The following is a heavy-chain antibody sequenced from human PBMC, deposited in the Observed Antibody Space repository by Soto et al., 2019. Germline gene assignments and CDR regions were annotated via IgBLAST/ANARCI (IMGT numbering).Heavy chain of an antibody. CDR2: IHSGGAT. CDR1: GASVHSDGFY. CDR3: ARPSSSGWPDAFHM. Sequence: QVRLQESGPRLVTPSETLSLTCTFSGASVHSDGFYWGWIRQSPGKGLAWMATIHSGGATYYNPSFRSRVTISVDTSKNQVSLTVKYVTAADTAVYYCARPSSSGWPDAFHMCGQGAQVTGS. J-gene: IGHJ3*02. D-gene: IGHD6-19*01. V-gene: IGHV4-39*01.